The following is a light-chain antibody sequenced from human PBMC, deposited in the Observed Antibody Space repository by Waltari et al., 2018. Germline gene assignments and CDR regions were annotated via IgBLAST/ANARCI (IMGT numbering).Light chain of an antibody. V-gene: IGKV1-NL1*01. J-gene: IGKJ1*01. CDR2: SAS. Sequence: DIQMTQSPSSLSASVGDRFTITCRASQGISNSLAWYHQKPGKTPKLLLYSASRLESWVPSRFSGSGSGTVYTLTISSLQHEDFATYYCQQYYSTPLTFGQGTKVEIK. CDR3: QQYYSTPLT. CDR1: QGISNS.